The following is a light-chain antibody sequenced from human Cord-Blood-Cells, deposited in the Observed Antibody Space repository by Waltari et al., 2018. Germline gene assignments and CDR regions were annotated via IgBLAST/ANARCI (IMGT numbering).Light chain of an antibody. CDR1: SSDGGGYNY. Sequence: QSALTQPASVSGSPGQSLTISCTGTSSDGGGYNYVSWYQQHPGKAPKLMIYDVSNRPSWVSNRFSASKSGNTASLTISGLQAEDEADYYCSSYTSSSTVVFGGGTKLTVL. J-gene: IGLJ2*01. CDR3: SSYTSSSTVV. CDR2: DVS. V-gene: IGLV2-14*01.